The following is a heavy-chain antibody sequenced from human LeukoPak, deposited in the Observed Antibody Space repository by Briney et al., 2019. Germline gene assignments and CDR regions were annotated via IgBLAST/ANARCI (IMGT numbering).Heavy chain of an antibody. Sequence: GGSLRLSCAVSGFTLSNYGMNWVRQAPGKGLELVSSITTSGTYIYYADSVKGRFTISRDNAKNSLYLQMNSLRDEDTAVYYCAKTTVVTGYWYFDLWGRGTLVTVSS. CDR1: GFTLSNYG. CDR3: AKTTVVTGYWYFDL. D-gene: IGHD4-23*01. CDR2: ITTSGTYI. V-gene: IGHV3-21*06. J-gene: IGHJ2*01.